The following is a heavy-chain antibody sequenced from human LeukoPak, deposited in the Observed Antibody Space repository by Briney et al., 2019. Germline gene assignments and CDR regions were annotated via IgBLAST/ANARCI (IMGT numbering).Heavy chain of an antibody. D-gene: IGHD6-19*01. CDR1: GFTFGDYL. J-gene: IGHJ4*02. V-gene: IGHV3-49*03. Sequence: PGGSLRLSCTASGFTFGDYLMSWFRQAPGKGLEWIGFISGGTTEYAASVKGRFTISRDYSTSIAYLQMNSLTTEDTAVYYCSRGSGWLSVYWGQGTLVTVSS. CDR3: SRGSGWLSVY. CDR2: ISGGTT.